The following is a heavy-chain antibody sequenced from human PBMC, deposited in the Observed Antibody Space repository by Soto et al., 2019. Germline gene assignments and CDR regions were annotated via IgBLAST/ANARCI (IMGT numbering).Heavy chain of an antibody. CDR1: GYTFSNYY. D-gene: IGHD5-12*01. CDR2: INPSGDST. Sequence: VASVKVSCKGAGYTFSNYYMHWVRQAPGQGLEWMGIINPSGDSTSYAQEFQGRVTMTRETSTSTLYMELSSLRSEDTAVYYCARATRSGSPHFAPWGQGTLVTVSS. V-gene: IGHV1-46*01. CDR3: ARATRSGSPHFAP. J-gene: IGHJ5*02.